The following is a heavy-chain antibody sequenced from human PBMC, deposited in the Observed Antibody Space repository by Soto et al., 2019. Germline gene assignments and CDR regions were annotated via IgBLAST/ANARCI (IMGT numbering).Heavy chain of an antibody. J-gene: IGHJ4*02. CDR2: IYWNDDK. Sequence: QITLKESGPTLVKPTQTLTLTCTFSGFSLSTSGVGVGWIRKPPGKALQWLALIYWNDDKRYSPSLKSRLTITKDTSKNQVVLTMTNMDPVDTATYYFAHRPTVTGVRGYFDYWGQGTLVTVSS. D-gene: IGHD4-17*01. CDR1: GFSLSTSGVG. CDR3: AHRPTVTGVRGYFDY. V-gene: IGHV2-5*01.